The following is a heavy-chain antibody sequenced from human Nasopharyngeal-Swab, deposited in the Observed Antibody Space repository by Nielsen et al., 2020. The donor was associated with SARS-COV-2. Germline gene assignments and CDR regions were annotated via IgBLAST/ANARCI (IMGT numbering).Heavy chain of an antibody. Sequence: WVRQAPGQGLEWMGIINPGGGSARYSQNFQGRVTMTRDTSTSTVYMELSSLGSEDTAVYYCARGGDPREVVAATDCFDPWGQGTLVTVSS. J-gene: IGHJ5*02. CDR3: ARGGDPREVVAATDCFDP. V-gene: IGHV1-46*01. D-gene: IGHD2-15*01. CDR2: INPGGGSA.